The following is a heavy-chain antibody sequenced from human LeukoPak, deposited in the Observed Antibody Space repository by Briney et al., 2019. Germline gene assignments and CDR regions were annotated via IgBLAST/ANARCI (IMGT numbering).Heavy chain of an antibody. Sequence: SETLSLTCAVYGGSFSGYYWSWIRQPPGKGLEWIGEINHSGSTNYNPSLKSRVTISVDKSKNQFSLKLSSVTAADTAVYYCAREAPISDSGNYYKSLGYWGQGTLVTVSS. CDR2: INHSGST. J-gene: IGHJ4*02. CDR3: AREAPISDSGNYYKSLGY. V-gene: IGHV4-34*01. CDR1: GGSFSGYY. D-gene: IGHD3-10*01.